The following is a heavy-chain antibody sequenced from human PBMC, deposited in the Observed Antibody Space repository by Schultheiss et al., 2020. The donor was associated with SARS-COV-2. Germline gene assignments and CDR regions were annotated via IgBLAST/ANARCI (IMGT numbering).Heavy chain of an antibody. V-gene: IGHV3-30*03. Sequence: RGSLRLSCAASGFRFDNYGMHWVRQAPGKGLEWVAVIAYDATNKYYGDSVEGRFSVSRDNSKDTLFLQMHSLRAEDTAVYYCARDKRGYDSSGYPDYYYYGMDVWGQGTTVTVSS. CDR3: ARDKRGYDSSGYPDYYYYGMDV. CDR1: GFRFDNYG. J-gene: IGHJ6*02. CDR2: IAYDATNK. D-gene: IGHD3-22*01.